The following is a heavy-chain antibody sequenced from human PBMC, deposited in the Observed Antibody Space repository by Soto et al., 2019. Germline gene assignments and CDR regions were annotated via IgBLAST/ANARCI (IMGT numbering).Heavy chain of an antibody. V-gene: IGHV3-33*01. J-gene: IGHJ6*02. CDR1: GFTFSSYG. CDR2: IWYDGSNK. D-gene: IGHD6-13*01. Sequence: GGSLRLSCAASGFTFSSYGMHWVRQAPGKGLEWVAVIWYDGSNKYYADSVKGRFTISRDNSKNALYLQMNSLRAEDTAVYYCARAHYSSSWYSRAIYYYYGMDVWGQGTPVTVS. CDR3: ARAHYSSSWYSRAIYYYYGMDV.